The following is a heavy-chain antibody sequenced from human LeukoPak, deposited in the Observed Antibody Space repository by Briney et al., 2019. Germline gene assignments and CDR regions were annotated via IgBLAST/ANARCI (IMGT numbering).Heavy chain of an antibody. Sequence: GGSLRLSCAASGFTFSSYTMNWVSQAPGKGLEWVSSISSSSSYIYYADSVKGRFTISRDNAKNSLYLQMNRLRAEDTAVYYCAELGITMIGGVWGKGTTVTISS. D-gene: IGHD3-10*02. J-gene: IGHJ6*04. CDR2: ISSSSSYI. CDR1: GFTFSSYT. CDR3: AELGITMIGGV. V-gene: IGHV3-21*01.